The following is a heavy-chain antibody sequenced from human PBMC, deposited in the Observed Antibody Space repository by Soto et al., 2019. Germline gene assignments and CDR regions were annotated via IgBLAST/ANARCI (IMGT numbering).Heavy chain of an antibody. D-gene: IGHD6-19*01. J-gene: IGHJ4*02. Sequence: QVQLQESGPGLMQPSGTPSLTCAVSGGSISDNWWSWVRQPPGKGLEWIGEIYHTGNRHYNPSLEGRVTISVDKSKDHFSLNLHSVTAADTAVYYCARHIAVSGTRGFDYWGQGILVTVSS. V-gene: IGHV4-4*02. CDR3: ARHIAVSGTRGFDY. CDR2: IYHTGNR. CDR1: GGSISDNW.